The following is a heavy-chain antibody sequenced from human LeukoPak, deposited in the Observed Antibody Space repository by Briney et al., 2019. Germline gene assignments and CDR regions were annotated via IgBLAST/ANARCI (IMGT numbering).Heavy chain of an antibody. CDR2: IYSGGST. D-gene: IGHD6-13*01. V-gene: IGHV3-53*01. CDR1: GFTVSSNY. J-gene: IGHJ4*02. Sequence: GGSLRLSCAASGFTVSSNYMSWVRQAPGKGLEWVAGIYSGGSTYYADSVKGRFTISRDNSKNTLYLQMNSLRAADTAVYYCARANGYSSSWPFDYWGQGTLVTVSS. CDR3: ARANGYSSSWPFDY.